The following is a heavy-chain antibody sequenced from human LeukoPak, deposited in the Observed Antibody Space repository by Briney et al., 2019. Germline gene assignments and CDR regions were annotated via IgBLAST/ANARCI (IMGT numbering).Heavy chain of an antibody. J-gene: IGHJ4*02. CDR2: ISYDGSNK. Sequence: GRSLRLSCAASGFTFSSYAMHWVRQAPGKGLEWVAVISYDGSNKYYADSVKGRFTISRDNSKNTLYLQMNSLRAEDTAVYYCARDESWRYYYDSSGYYYWGQGTLVTVSS. CDR1: GFTFSSYA. CDR3: ARDESWRYYYDSSGYYY. V-gene: IGHV3-30-3*01. D-gene: IGHD3-22*01.